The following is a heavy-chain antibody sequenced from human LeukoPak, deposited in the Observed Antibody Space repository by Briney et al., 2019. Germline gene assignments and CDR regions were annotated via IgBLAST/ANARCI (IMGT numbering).Heavy chain of an antibody. V-gene: IGHV3-23*01. D-gene: IGHD1-26*01. CDR2: ISGSGGST. CDR3: AEVVGATTRGYFDY. Sequence: PRGSLRLSCAASGFTFSSYAMSWVRQAPGKGLEWVSLISGSGGSTYYADSVKGRFTISRDNSKNTLYLQMNSLRAEGTAVYYCAEVVGATTRGYFDYWGQGTLVTVSS. CDR1: GFTFSSYA. J-gene: IGHJ4*02.